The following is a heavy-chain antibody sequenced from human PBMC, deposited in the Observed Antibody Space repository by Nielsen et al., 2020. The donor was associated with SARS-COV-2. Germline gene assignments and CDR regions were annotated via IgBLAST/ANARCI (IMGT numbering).Heavy chain of an antibody. CDR2: INSDGSST. J-gene: IGHJ6*02. Sequence: GESLKISCAASGFTFSSYWMHWVRQAPGKGLVWVSRINSDGSSTSYADSVKGRFTISRDNAKNTLYLQMSSLRAEDTAVYYCARYSSSWYVGYYYGMDVWGQGTTVTVSS. V-gene: IGHV3-74*01. D-gene: IGHD6-13*01. CDR1: GFTFSSYW. CDR3: ARYSSSWYVGYYYGMDV.